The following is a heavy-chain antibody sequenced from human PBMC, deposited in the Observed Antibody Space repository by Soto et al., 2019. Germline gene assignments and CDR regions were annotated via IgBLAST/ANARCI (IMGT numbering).Heavy chain of an antibody. CDR1: GFPSSRYS. V-gene: IGHV3-21*01. CDR3: ARQSTVDDAFAI. J-gene: IGHJ3*02. CDR2: IPSRSSYI. D-gene: IGHD4-17*01. Sequence: EVQLVESGGGLVKPGGSLSLSCAASGFPSSRYSRHWVRQAPGRGLEWVSSIPSRSSYIYYADSVKGRFTISRDNAKNSLFLQMNSLRAEDTAVYYCARQSTVDDAFAIWGQGTMVTVSS.